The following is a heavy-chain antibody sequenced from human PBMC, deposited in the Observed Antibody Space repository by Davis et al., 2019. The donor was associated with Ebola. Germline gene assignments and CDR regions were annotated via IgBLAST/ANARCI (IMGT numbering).Heavy chain of an antibody. Sequence: AASVKVSCKASGYTFTSYYMHWVRQAPGQGLEWMGIINPSAGSTNYAQKFQGRVTITADKSTSTAYMELSSLRSEDTAVYYCARDHYSNDYYYYGMDVWGQGTTVTVSS. J-gene: IGHJ6*02. CDR2: INPSAGST. V-gene: IGHV1-46*01. CDR3: ARDHYSNDYYYYGMDV. CDR1: GYTFTSYY. D-gene: IGHD4-11*01.